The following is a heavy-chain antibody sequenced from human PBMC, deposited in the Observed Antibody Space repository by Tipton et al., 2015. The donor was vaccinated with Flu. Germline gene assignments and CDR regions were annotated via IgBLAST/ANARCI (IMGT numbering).Heavy chain of an antibody. J-gene: IGHJ4*02. CDR1: GDSISSYY. CDR2: IYSSGNT. D-gene: IGHD3-16*01. CDR3: ATGGGGLAH. V-gene: IGHV4-4*07. Sequence: TLSLTCTVSGDSISSYYWTWIRQPAGKGLEWIGRIYSSGNTLYNPSFKSRVTLSVDTAKNQFSLTLTSVTATDTAVYYCATGGGGLAHWGQGTLVTVSS.